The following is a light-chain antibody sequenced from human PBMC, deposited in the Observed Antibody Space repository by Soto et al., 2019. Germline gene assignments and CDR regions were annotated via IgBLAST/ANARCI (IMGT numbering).Light chain of an antibody. CDR2: GAS. V-gene: IGKV3-20*01. CDR3: QHYVTSSIT. CDR1: ERISRS. Sequence: DIVLTQSPSTLSLSPGNRVTLSCRANERISRSLAWYQQKPGQTPRLLIYGASSRATGTPDRISGGGSGTHFTLTISRLEPEDFAVYYCQHYVTSSITFGQGTRLEI. J-gene: IGKJ5*01.